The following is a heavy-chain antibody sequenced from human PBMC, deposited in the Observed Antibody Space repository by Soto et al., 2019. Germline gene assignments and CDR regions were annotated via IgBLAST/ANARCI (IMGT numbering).Heavy chain of an antibody. Sequence: GGSLRLSCAASGFTFSSYWMSWVRQAPGKGLEWVANIKQDGSEKYYADSVKGRFTISRDNAKNSLYLQMNSLRAEDTAVYYCARDCPDIVVVPAAMRWFDPWGQGTLVTVSS. CDR1: GFTFSSYW. CDR3: ARDCPDIVVVPAAMRWFDP. CDR2: IKQDGSEK. D-gene: IGHD2-2*01. V-gene: IGHV3-7*01. J-gene: IGHJ5*02.